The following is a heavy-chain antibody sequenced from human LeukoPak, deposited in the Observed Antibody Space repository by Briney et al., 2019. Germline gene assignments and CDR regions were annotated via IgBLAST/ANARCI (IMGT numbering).Heavy chain of an antibody. V-gene: IGHV4-4*02. J-gene: IGHJ4*02. Sequence: PSGTLSLTCAVSGXSVSSNSGWSWVRQPPGKGLEWIGEIYHSGSTNYNPSLKSRVTISVDKSDNQFSLKLSSVTAADTAVYYCARKLYDSGTFDYWGQGTLVTVSS. CDR1: GXSVSSNSG. CDR2: IYHSGST. CDR3: ARKLYDSGTFDY. D-gene: IGHD3-10*01.